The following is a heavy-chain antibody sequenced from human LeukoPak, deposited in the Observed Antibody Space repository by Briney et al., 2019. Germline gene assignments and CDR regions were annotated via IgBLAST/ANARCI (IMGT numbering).Heavy chain of an antibody. CDR1: GFTFDGYA. V-gene: IGHV3-43*02. D-gene: IGHD5-24*01. CDR3: AKEYNSQNFHYGMEV. CDR2: ICGGGGDT. Sequence: PGESLRLSCAASGFTFDGYAMHWVRQPPGKGLEWVSLICGGGGDTYYAESVKDRFTIYRGNSKTSLYLQMDSLRTEDTALYYGAKEYNSQNFHYGMEVWGQGTTVTVSS. J-gene: IGHJ6*02.